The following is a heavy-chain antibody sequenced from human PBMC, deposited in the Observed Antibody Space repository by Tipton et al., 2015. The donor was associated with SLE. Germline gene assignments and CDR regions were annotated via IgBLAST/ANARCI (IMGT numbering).Heavy chain of an antibody. J-gene: IGHJ4*02. CDR2: IWYDGSNK. D-gene: IGHD2-2*01. CDR1: GFTFSNYD. Sequence: QLVQSGGGLVQPGGSLRLSCAASGFTFSNYDMHWVRQAPGKGLEWVAVIWYDGSNKYYADSVKGRFTISRDNSKNTLYLQMNRLRAEDTAVYYCARDHRSKRDIVVLPADHYFDYWGQGTLVTVSS. V-gene: IGHV3-33*01. CDR3: ARDHRSKRDIVVLPADHYFDY.